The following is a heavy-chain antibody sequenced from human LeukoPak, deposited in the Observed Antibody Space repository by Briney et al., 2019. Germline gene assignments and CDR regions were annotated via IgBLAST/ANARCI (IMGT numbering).Heavy chain of an antibody. CDR2: IYYNGNT. V-gene: IGHV4-30-4*01. CDR1: GGWGGDHY. J-gene: IGHJ6*02. Sequence: SETLSLTCTVSGGWGGDHYWSWIRQPPGKGLEWIGYIYYNGNTFYTPSLKSRVTISFDTSKNQFSLKLSSVTAADTAVYYCARDRPPYDYVWGGYYYYGMDVWGQGTTVTVSS. D-gene: IGHD3-16*01. CDR3: ARDRPPYDYVWGGYYYYGMDV.